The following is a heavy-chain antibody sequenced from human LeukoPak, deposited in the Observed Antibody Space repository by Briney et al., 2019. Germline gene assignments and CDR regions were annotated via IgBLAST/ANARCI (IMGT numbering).Heavy chain of an antibody. CDR3: ARPTISSGSYSDY. V-gene: IGHV3-48*04. CDR1: GFTFSSYS. CDR2: ISSSSTI. J-gene: IGHJ4*02. Sequence: GGSLRLSCAASGFTFSSYSMNWVRQAPGKGLEWVSYISSSSTIYYADSVKGRFTISRDNAKNSLYLQMNSLRAEDTAVYYCARPTISSGSYSDYWGQGTLVTVSS. D-gene: IGHD3-10*01.